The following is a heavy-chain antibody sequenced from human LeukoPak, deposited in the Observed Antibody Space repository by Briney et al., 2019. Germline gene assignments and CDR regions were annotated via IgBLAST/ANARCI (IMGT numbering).Heavy chain of an antibody. CDR2: ISAYNGNT. CDR3: ARDTYYYDSSGYYPTFDY. Sequence: ASVKVSCKASGYTFIDYYLHWVRQAPGQGLEWMGWISAYNGNTNYAQKLQGRVTMTTDTSTSTAYMELRSLRSDDTAVYYCARDTYYYDSSGYYPTFDYWGQGTLVTVSS. D-gene: IGHD3-22*01. V-gene: IGHV1-18*04. J-gene: IGHJ4*02. CDR1: GYTFIDYY.